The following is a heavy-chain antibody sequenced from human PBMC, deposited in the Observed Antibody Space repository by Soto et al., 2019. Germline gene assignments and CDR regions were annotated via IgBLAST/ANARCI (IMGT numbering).Heavy chain of an antibody. CDR1: GPSFSGYC. Sequence: QVQLQQWGAGLLKPSETLSLNCAVSGPSFSGYCWSWVRQPPGKGPEWIGEINPGGSTNYNPSLQSRFTISVDTSKNQVSLTLKSVTAADTAVYYCARGLFKWSARHFYYYGMDVWGQGTSVTVSS. D-gene: IGHD6-6*01. J-gene: IGHJ6*01. V-gene: IGHV4-34*02. CDR3: ARGLFKWSARHFYYYGMDV. CDR2: INPGGST.